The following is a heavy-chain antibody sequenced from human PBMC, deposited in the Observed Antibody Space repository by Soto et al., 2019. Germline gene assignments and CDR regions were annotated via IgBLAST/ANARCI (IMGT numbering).Heavy chain of an antibody. CDR2: INHSGST. Sequence: SETLSLTCAVYGGSFSGYYWSWIRQPPGKGLEWIGEINHSGSTNYNPSLKSRVTISVDTSKNQFSLKLSSVTAADTAVYYCLLIAVAGTLTVDYWGQGTLVTVSS. J-gene: IGHJ4*02. CDR1: GGSFSGYY. CDR3: LLIAVAGTLTVDY. D-gene: IGHD6-19*01. V-gene: IGHV4-34*01.